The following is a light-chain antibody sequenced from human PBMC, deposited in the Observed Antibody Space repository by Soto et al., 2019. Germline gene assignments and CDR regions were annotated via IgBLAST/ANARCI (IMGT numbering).Light chain of an antibody. CDR1: QSVSSSY. J-gene: IGKJ5*01. CDR2: GAS. CDR3: QHYGSSPPIT. V-gene: IGKV3-20*01. Sequence: EIVLTQSPVTLSLSPGERATVSCRASQSVSSSYLAWYQQKPGQAPRLLIYGASSRATGIPDRFSGSGSGTDFTLTISRLGPEDFAVYYCQHYGSSPPITFGQGTRLEIK.